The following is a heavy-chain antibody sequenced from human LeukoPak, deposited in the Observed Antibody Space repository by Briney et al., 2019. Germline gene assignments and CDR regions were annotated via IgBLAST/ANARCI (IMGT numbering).Heavy chain of an antibody. CDR3: AKDSSSYYFDC. V-gene: IGHV3-33*06. J-gene: IGHJ4*02. Sequence: GGSLRLSCAVSGFSFRDFGFHWVRQAPGKGLEWVAVIWYDGSKKYYADSVKGRFTISRDNSKNTVYLQMNSLRAEDTAVYYCAKDSSSYYFDCWGQGTLVTVSS. CDR2: IWYDGSKK. CDR1: GFSFRDFG.